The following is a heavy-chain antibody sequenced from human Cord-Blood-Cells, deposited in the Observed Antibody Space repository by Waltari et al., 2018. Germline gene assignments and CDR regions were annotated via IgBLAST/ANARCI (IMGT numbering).Heavy chain of an antibody. J-gene: IGHJ4*02. CDR2: INHSGST. V-gene: IGHV4-34*01. Sequence: QVQLQQWGAGLLKPSETLSLTCAVYGGSFSGYYWSWIRQPPGKGLEWIGEINHSGSTNYNPSLMSRVTISVDTSKNQFSLKLSSVTAADTAVYYCARHVLQSGSYYFDYWGQGTLVTVSS. CDR3: ARHVLQSGSYYFDY. CDR1: GGSFSGYY. D-gene: IGHD1-26*01.